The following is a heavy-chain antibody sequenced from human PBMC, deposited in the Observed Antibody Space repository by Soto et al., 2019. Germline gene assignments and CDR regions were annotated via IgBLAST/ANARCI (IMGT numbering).Heavy chain of an antibody. J-gene: IGHJ4*02. CDR1: GYTFTSYG. Sequence: QVQLVQSGAEVKKPGASVKVSCKASGYTFTSYGISWVRQAPGQGLEWMGWISAYNGNTNYAQKLQGRVTMATDPPTSTAYMELRSMRSDDTAVYYCGRGAAAGEKGYFGSWGQGTLVTVSS. D-gene: IGHD6-13*01. V-gene: IGHV1-18*01. CDR3: GRGAAAGEKGYFGS. CDR2: ISAYNGNT.